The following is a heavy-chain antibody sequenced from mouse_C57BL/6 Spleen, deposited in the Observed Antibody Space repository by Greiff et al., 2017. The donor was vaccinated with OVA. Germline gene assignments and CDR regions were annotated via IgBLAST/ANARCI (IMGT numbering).Heavy chain of an antibody. Sequence: QVQLQQPGAELVKPGASVKLSCKASGYTFTSYWMHWVKQRPGQGLEWIGMIHPNSGSTNYNEKFKSKATLTVDKSSSTAYTQLSSLTSEDSAVYYCFYYYGSSLAMDYWGQGTSVTVSS. CDR3: FYYYGSSLAMDY. V-gene: IGHV1-64*01. J-gene: IGHJ4*01. CDR1: GYTFTSYW. D-gene: IGHD1-1*01. CDR2: IHPNSGST.